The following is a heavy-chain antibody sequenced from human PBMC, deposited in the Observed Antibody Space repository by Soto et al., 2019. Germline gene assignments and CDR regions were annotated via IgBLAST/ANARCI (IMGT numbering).Heavy chain of an antibody. Sequence: GASVKVSCKASGYTFTGYYMHWVRQAPGQGLEWMGWINPNSGGTNYAQKFQGRVTMTRDTSISTAYMELSSLRAEDTAVYYCARGGRVRGVTRPYNWFDPWGQGTLVTVSS. J-gene: IGHJ5*02. V-gene: IGHV1-2*02. CDR1: GYTFTGYY. CDR2: INPNSGGT. CDR3: ARGGRVRGVTRPYNWFDP. D-gene: IGHD3-10*01.